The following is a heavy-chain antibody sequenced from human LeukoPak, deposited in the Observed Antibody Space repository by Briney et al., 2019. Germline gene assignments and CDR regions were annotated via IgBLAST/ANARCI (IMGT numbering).Heavy chain of an antibody. CDR1: GYTFTSYD. J-gene: IGHJ6*02. CDR3: ARGGGYPMIFGVVIIQDYYYYGMDV. Sequence: ASVKVSCKASGYTFTSYDINWVRQATGQGLEWMGWMNPNSGNTGYAQKFQGRVTMTRNTSISTAYMELSSLRSEDTAVYYCARGGGYPMIFGVVIIQDYYYYGMDVWGQGITVTVSS. V-gene: IGHV1-8*01. D-gene: IGHD3/OR15-3a*01. CDR2: MNPNSGNT.